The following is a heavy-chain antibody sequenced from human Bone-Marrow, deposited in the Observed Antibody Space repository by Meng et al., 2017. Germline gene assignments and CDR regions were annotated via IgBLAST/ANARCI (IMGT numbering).Heavy chain of an antibody. CDR1: GGYISSSNW. CDR3: ATGYSSSWYPLAPLDH. D-gene: IGHD6-13*01. CDR2: INHSGST. J-gene: IGHJ4*02. Sequence: QLEGSGPGAVTPSESLSHASTDSGGYISSSNWWSWVRQPPGKRLEWIGEINHSGSTNDNPSIRSRVTISGDKSKNQFSLKLSSETDADTAVYYCATGYSSSWYPLAPLDHWGQGTLVTVSS. V-gene: IGHV4-4*02.